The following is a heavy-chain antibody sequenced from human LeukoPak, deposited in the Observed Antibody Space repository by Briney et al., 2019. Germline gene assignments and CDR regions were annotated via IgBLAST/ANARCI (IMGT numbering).Heavy chain of an antibody. J-gene: IGHJ4*02. Sequence: GGSLRLSCAASGFPFGNEAMSWVRQSPERGLEWVSSISPGGGTTYYADSVKGRFTISRDNSKNTLYVQMNSLRAEDTAVYYCAKVRSGSSNWALRIFDNWGQGTLVSVSS. D-gene: IGHD4-11*01. CDR3: AKVRSGSSNWALRIFDN. CDR2: ISPGGGTT. CDR1: GFPFGNEA. V-gene: IGHV3-23*01.